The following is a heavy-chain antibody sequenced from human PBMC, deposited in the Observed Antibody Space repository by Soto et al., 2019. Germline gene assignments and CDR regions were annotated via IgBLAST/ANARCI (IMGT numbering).Heavy chain of an antibody. CDR3: TTDKAY. CDR2: IKSNTAGGTT. J-gene: IGHJ4*02. Sequence: EVQLVESGGGLVRPGGSLRLSCAASGFVFSNAWVNWVRQAPGKGLEWVGRIKSNTAGGTTDYAAPVEGRFTISRDDSKNTLYLQLNSLKIEDTGVYYCTTDKAYWGQGALVTVSA. CDR1: GFVFSNAW. V-gene: IGHV3-15*07.